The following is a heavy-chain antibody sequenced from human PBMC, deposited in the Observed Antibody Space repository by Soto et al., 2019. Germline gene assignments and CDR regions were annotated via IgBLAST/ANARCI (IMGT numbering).Heavy chain of an antibody. Sequence: GGSLRLSCAASGFTFSSYAMHWVRQAPGKGLEWVAVISYDGSNKYYADSVKGRFTISRDNSKNTLYLQMNSLRAEDTAVYYCARDTVSLYSSSLPPPVFDPWGQGTLVTVSS. V-gene: IGHV3-30-3*01. CDR1: GFTFSSYA. CDR3: ARDTVSLYSSSLPPPVFDP. D-gene: IGHD6-6*01. CDR2: ISYDGSNK. J-gene: IGHJ5*02.